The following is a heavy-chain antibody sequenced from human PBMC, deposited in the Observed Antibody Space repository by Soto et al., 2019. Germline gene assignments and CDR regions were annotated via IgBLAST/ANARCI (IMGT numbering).Heavy chain of an antibody. CDR1: GGSISAGDYY. V-gene: IGHV4-30-4*01. J-gene: IGHJ5*02. CDR3: ARGDWFHP. CDR2: IYYTGTT. Sequence: QVQLQESGAGLVKPSQTLSLTCTVSGGSISAGDYYWNCIRQPPGKGIEWIGYIYYTGTTKYNPSLKSRATLSVDTSKKRFSRNLTSVTAADSAVYYCARGDWFHPWGPGTLVTVSS.